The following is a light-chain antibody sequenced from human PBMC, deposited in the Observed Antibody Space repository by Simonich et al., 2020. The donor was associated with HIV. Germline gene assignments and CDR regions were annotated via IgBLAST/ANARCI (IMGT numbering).Light chain of an antibody. V-gene: IGKV4-1*01. CDR1: QSVFYSSNNENY. CDR2: WAS. Sequence: DIVMTQSPDSLAVSLGESATINCKSSQSVFYSSNNENYLAWYQQKPGQPPKLLIYWASTRESGVPDRFSGSGSGTDFTLTISSLQAEDVAVYYCQQYYSTPPTFGPGTKVDIK. CDR3: QQYYSTPPT. J-gene: IGKJ3*01.